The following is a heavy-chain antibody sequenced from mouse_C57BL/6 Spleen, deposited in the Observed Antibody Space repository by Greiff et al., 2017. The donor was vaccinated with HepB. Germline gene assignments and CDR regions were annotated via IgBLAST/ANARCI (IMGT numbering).Heavy chain of an antibody. V-gene: IGHV1-26*01. Sequence: VQLQQSGPELVKPGASVKISCKASGYTFTDYYMNWVKQSHGKSLEWIGDINPNNGGTSYNQKFKGKATLTVDKSSSTAYMELRSLTSEDSAVYYCAIITTVVEFGMDYWGQGTSVTVSS. CDR3: AIITTVVEFGMDY. CDR2: INPNNGGT. CDR1: GYTFTDYY. J-gene: IGHJ4*01. D-gene: IGHD1-1*01.